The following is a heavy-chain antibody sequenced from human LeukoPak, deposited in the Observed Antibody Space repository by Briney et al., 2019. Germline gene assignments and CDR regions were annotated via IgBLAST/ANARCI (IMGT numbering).Heavy chain of an antibody. V-gene: IGHV3-33*01. CDR1: GFTFSTYG. Sequence: PGGSLRLSCAASGFTFSTYGMHWVRQAPSKGLEWVAVIWFDGSIKFYVDSVRGRFTISRDNSKNTLYLQMNSLRAEDTAVYYCARDPMTAAGSKDGMDVWGQGTTVTVSS. J-gene: IGHJ6*02. CDR3: ARDPMTAAGSKDGMDV. CDR2: IWFDGSIK. D-gene: IGHD6-13*01.